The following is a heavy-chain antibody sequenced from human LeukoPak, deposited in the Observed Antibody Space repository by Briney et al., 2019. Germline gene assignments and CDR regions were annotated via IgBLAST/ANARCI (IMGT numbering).Heavy chain of an antibody. CDR1: GFTFSSYE. J-gene: IGHJ3*02. Sequence: GGSLRLSCAACGFTFSSYEMNWVRQAPGKGLEWVSYISSSGSTIYYADSVKGRFTISRDNAKNSLYLQMNNMRTEDTAVYYCAREALELSPPDIWGQGTTVTVSS. D-gene: IGHD3-3*01. CDR2: ISSSGSTI. CDR3: AREALELSPPDI. V-gene: IGHV3-48*03.